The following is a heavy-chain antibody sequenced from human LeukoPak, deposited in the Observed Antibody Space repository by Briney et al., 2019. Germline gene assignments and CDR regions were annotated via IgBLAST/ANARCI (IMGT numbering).Heavy chain of an antibody. CDR1: GYTFTDYY. J-gene: IGHJ4*02. D-gene: IGHD3-22*01. Sequence: GASVKVSCKVSGYTFTDYYMHWVRQGPRQGLECMGRINPNGGGTNYAQKFQGRVTMTRDTSFNTGYMELSSLRSDDTAVYYCARRYHYDTSAYYYGFNHWGQGTLVTVSS. CDR3: ARRYHYDTSAYYYGFNH. CDR2: INPNGGGT. V-gene: IGHV1-2*06.